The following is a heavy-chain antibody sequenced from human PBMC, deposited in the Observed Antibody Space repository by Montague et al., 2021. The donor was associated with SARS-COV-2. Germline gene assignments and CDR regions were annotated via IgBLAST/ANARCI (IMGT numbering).Heavy chain of an antibody. CDR1: GFTFSSYE. J-gene: IGHJ4*02. D-gene: IGHD2-8*01. CDR2: ISSTGSTI. Sequence: LSLSWSASGFTFSSYEMNWVRQAPGKGLEWVSYISSTGSTIFYADSVKGRFTISRDNAKNSLYLQMNGLRSEDTAVYYCASRAPTRIVLMVYAIGGYFDYWGQGTLVTVSS. V-gene: IGHV3-48*03. CDR3: ASRAPTRIVLMVYAIGGYFDY.